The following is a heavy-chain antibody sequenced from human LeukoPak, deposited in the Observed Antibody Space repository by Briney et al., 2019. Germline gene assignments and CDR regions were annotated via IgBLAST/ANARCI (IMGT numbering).Heavy chain of an antibody. CDR3: ARHTDSGATTSHFDY. D-gene: IGHD1-26*01. CDR2: IYYSGST. V-gene: IGHV4-39*01. Sequence: SETLSLTCTVSGGSISSSSYYWGWIRQPPGKGLEWIGSIYYSGSTYYNPSLKSRVTISVDTSKNQFSLKLSSVTAADTAVYYCARHTDSGATTSHFDYCGQGTLVTVSS. J-gene: IGHJ4*02. CDR1: GGSISSSSYY.